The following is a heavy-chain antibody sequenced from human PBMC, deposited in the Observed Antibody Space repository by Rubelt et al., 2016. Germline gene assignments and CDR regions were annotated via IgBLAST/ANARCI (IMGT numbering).Heavy chain of an antibody. J-gene: IGHJ4*02. CDR1: TFSSYW. V-gene: IGHV3-74*01. CDR3: AGLLFQTVTTPLGY. Sequence: TFSSYWMHWVRQAPGKGLVWVSRINSDGSSTSYADSVKGRFTISRDNAKNTLYLQMNSLRAEDTAVYYCAGLLFQTVTTPLGYWGQGTLVTVSS. CDR2: INSDGSST. D-gene: IGHD4-17*01.